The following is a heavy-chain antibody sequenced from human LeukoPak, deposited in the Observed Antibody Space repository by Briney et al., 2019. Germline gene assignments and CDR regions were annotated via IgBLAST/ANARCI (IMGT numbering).Heavy chain of an antibody. CDR1: GYTFTSYG. Sequence: ASVKVSCKASGYTFTSYGISWVRQAPGQGLEWMGWISAYNGNTNYAQKLQGRVTMTTDTSTSTAYMELRSLRSDDTAVYYCARVAGPVYGSGSWFDPWGQGTLVTVSS. CDR3: ARVAGPVYGSGSWFDP. J-gene: IGHJ5*02. D-gene: IGHD3-10*01. CDR2: ISAYNGNT. V-gene: IGHV1-18*01.